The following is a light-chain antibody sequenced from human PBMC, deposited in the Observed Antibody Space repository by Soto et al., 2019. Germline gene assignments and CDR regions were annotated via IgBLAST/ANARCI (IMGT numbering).Light chain of an antibody. CDR1: QGISSY. Sequence: AIQLTQSPSSLSASVGDRVTITCRASQGISSYLAWYQQKPGKAPKLLIYKASSLESGVPSRFSGRKVGTQFILTIDSLQPEDFATYYCQQVKSYPRTFGGGTKVDIK. J-gene: IGKJ4*01. CDR3: QQVKSYPRT. V-gene: IGKV1-13*02. CDR2: KAS.